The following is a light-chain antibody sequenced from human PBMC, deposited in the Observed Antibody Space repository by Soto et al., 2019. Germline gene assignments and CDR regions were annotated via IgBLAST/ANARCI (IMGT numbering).Light chain of an antibody. CDR2: GAS. V-gene: IGKV3-15*01. CDR3: QQLNAWRLT. CDR1: QAVSNN. J-gene: IGKJ4*01. Sequence: EIVLTQSPATLSVSPGERVTLSCRASQAVSNNLAWYQQKPGQAPRLLIYGASHTATGIPARFSGSGSGTDFTLTISSRQSEDFAVYYCQQLNAWRLTFGGGTTVEIK.